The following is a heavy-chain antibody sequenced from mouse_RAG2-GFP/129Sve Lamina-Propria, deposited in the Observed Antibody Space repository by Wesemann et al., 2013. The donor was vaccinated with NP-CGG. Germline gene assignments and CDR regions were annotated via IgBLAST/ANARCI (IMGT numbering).Heavy chain of an antibody. Sequence: VQLQQPGAELVKPGASVKLSCKASGYTFTSYWMQWVKQRPGQGLEWIGAIYPGNSDTSYNQKFKGKAKLTAVTSASTAYMELSSLTNEDSAVYYCTREDYGSSYDWYFDVWGTGTTVTVSS. CDR2: IYPGNSDT. J-gene: IGHJ1*03. V-gene: IGHV1-5*01. CDR3: TREDYGSSYDWYFDV. CDR1: GYTFTSYW. D-gene: IGHD1-1*01.